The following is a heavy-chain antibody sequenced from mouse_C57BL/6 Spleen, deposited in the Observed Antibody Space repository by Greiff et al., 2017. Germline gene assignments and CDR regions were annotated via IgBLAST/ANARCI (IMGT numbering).Heavy chain of an antibody. V-gene: IGHV5-17*01. CDR1: GFTFSDYG. CDR2: ISSGSSTI. Sequence: EVKLMESGGGLVKPGGSLKFSCAASGFTFSDYGMHWVRQAPEKGLEWVAYISSGSSTIYYADTVKGRFTISRDNAKNTLFLQMTSLRSEDTAMYYCARPYYGSSYEYFDVWGTGTTVTVSS. J-gene: IGHJ1*03. D-gene: IGHD1-1*01. CDR3: ARPYYGSSYEYFDV.